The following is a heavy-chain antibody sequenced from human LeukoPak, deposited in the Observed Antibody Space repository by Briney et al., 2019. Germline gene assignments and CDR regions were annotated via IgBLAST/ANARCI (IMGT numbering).Heavy chain of an antibody. V-gene: IGHV3-23*01. CDR1: GFTFSSYA. J-gene: IGHJ3*02. Sequence: GGSLRLSCAASGFTFSSYAMSWVRQAPGKGLEWVSAISGSGSSTYYADSVKGRFTISRDNSKNTLYLQMNSLRAEDTAVYYCAKAMGSGSYYSDAFDIWGQGTMVTVSS. CDR3: AKAMGSGSYYSDAFDI. D-gene: IGHD3-10*01. CDR2: ISGSGSST.